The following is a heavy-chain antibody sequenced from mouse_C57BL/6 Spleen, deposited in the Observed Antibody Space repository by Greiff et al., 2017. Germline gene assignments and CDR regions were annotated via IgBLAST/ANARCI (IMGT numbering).Heavy chain of an antibody. Sequence: EVQRVESGGGLVQPGGSLSLSCAASGFTFTDYYMSWVRQPPGKALEWLGFIRNKANGYTTEYSASVKGRFTISRDNSQSILYLQMNALRAEDSATYYWARYRGPGSSYVLAYWGQGTLVTVSA. CDR2: IRNKANGYTT. J-gene: IGHJ3*01. V-gene: IGHV7-3*01. CDR1: GFTFTDYY. D-gene: IGHD1-1*01. CDR3: ARYRGPGSSYVLAY.